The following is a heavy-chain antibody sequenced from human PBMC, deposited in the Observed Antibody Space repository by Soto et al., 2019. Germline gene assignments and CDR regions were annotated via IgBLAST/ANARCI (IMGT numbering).Heavy chain of an antibody. CDR2: ISGSDGKT. Sequence: LRLSCVAYGFRFGSYGFRLVRPAQGKGLEGVSTISGSDGKTFYADAVKGRFSISRDISQSTLYLQMNSLRADDTAIYYCARWSYLDYWGQGTRVPGSS. D-gene: IGHD3-3*01. J-gene: IGHJ4*02. V-gene: IGHV3-23*01. CDR1: GFRFGSYG. CDR3: ARWSYLDY.